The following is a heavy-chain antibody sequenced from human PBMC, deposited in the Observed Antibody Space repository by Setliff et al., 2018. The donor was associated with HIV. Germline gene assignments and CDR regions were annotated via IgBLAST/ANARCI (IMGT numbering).Heavy chain of an antibody. Sequence: SETLSLTCAASGGSINSGDYYWSWIRQHPGKGLEWIGYIFYSGSTYYSPSLKNRVTMSIDTSKNQFSLKMSSVTAADTAIYYCARVLYGDYDPRFFDLWGRGALVTVSS. CDR3: ARVLYGDYDPRFFDL. CDR1: GGSINSGDYY. D-gene: IGHD4-17*01. V-gene: IGHV4-31*11. CDR2: IFYSGST. J-gene: IGHJ2*01.